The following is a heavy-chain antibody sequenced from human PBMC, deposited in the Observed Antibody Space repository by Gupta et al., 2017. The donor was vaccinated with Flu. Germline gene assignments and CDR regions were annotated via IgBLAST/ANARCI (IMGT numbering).Heavy chain of an antibody. CDR2: INHSGST. V-gene: IGHV4-34*01. J-gene: IGHJ3*02. Sequence: QVQLQQWGAGLLKPSETLSLTCAVYGGSFSGYYWSWIRQPPGKGLEWIGEINHSGSTNYNPSLKSRVTISVDTSKNQFSLKLSSVTAADTAVYYCARGLGPGAEQLHRPGGAFDIWGQGTMVTVSS. D-gene: IGHD6-6*01. CDR1: GGSFSGYY. CDR3: ARGLGPGAEQLHRPGGAFDI.